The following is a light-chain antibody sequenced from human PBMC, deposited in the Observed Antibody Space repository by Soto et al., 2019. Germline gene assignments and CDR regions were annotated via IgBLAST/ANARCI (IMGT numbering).Light chain of an antibody. Sequence: QSALTQPASVSGSPGQSITISCTGTSSDVGGYNYVSWYQQHPGKAPKLMLYDVSNRPSGVSNRFSGSKSGNTASLTISGRQAEDEADYYCSSYTRSSTLVFGTGTKVTVL. CDR2: DVS. CDR3: SSYTRSSTLV. J-gene: IGLJ1*01. CDR1: SSDVGGYNY. V-gene: IGLV2-14*01.